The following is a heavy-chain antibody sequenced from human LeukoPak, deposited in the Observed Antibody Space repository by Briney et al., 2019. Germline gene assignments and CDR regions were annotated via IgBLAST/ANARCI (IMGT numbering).Heavy chain of an antibody. CDR2: ISCIGSN. D-gene: IGHD4-17*01. CDR3: ARDPTTVTKGFDV. Sequence: SDTLSLTCSVSVDSFSTHYWTWLRHPPGKGLEWIGYISCIGSNNYNPSLKSRVTITVDTSKKQFSLKMTSVTAADTAVYYCARDPTTVTKGFDVWGQGTMVTVSS. J-gene: IGHJ3*01. V-gene: IGHV4-59*11. CDR1: VDSFSTHY.